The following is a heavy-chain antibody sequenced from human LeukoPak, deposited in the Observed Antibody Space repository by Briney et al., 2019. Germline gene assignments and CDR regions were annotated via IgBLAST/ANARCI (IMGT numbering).Heavy chain of an antibody. CDR3: ARAAYNDFWSEHNYFGP. D-gene: IGHD3-3*01. CDR2: IIPLFGTT. Sequence: ASVKVSCKASGGTFSYTAISWVRQAPGQGLERMGGIIPLFGTTNYAQKFQGRVTISKNDSATTAYMELSGLRYDDTAMYYCARAAYNDFWSEHNYFGPWGQGSLVTVFS. V-gene: IGHV1-69*05. J-gene: IGHJ5*02. CDR1: GGTFSYTA.